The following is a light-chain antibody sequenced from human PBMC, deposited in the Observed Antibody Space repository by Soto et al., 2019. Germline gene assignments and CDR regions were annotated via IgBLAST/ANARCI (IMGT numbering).Light chain of an antibody. CDR3: QQYMSYS. CDR2: AAS. V-gene: IGKV1-39*01. CDR1: QSISNH. Sequence: DIQMTQSPSSLSASVEDRVIITCRASQSISNHLNWYQQKPGKAPKLLIFAASSLQSGVPSRFSGSGSGTEFTLTISGLQPDDFATYYCQQYMSYSFGQGTKVDIK. J-gene: IGKJ1*01.